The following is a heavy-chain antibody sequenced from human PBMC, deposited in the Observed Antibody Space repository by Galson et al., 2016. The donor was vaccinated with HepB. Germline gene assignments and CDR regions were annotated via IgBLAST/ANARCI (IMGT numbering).Heavy chain of an antibody. CDR2: IIPLFGTA. CDR1: GGTFRTYG. D-gene: IGHD6-19*01. V-gene: IGHV1-69*13. CDR3: ARGSEGIAVAGTGYFDH. Sequence: SVKVSCKASGGTFRTYGINWVRQAPGQGLEWMGGIIPLFGTANYAQKFQGRVTITADESTTTVYMELSSLRSEDTAVYYCARGSEGIAVAGTGYFDHWGGGTLVTVSS. J-gene: IGHJ2*01.